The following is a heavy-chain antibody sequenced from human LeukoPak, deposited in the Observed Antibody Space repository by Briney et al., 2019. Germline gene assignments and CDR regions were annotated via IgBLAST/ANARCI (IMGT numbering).Heavy chain of an antibody. Sequence: PSETLSLTCTVSGGSISSYYWSWIRQPPGKGLEWIGYIYTSGSTNYNPSLKSRVTISVDTSKNQFSLKLSSVTAADTAVYYCASAHSSGWFDFWGQGTLVTVSS. V-gene: IGHV4-4*09. CDR1: GGSISSYY. CDR2: IYTSGST. D-gene: IGHD6-19*01. J-gene: IGHJ4*02. CDR3: ASAHSSGWFDF.